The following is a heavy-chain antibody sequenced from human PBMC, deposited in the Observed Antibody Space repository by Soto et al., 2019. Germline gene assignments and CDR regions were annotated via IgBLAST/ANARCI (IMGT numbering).Heavy chain of an antibody. D-gene: IGHD2-15*01. CDR2: IYYSGST. J-gene: IGHJ4*02. CDR3: ARQTPELTATHDY. Sequence: TSETLSLTCTVSGGSISSSSYYWGWIRQPPGKGLEWIGSIYYSGSTYYNPSLKSRVTISVDTSKNQFSLKLSSVTAADTAVYYCARQTPELTATHDYWGQGTLVTVSS. V-gene: IGHV4-39*01. CDR1: GGSISSSSYY.